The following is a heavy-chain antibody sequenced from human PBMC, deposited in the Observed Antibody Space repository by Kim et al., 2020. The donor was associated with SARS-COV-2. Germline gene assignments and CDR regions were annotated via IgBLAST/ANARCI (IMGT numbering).Heavy chain of an antibody. V-gene: IGHV4-31*03. CDR1: GGSISSGGYY. CDR3: ARDVSSTSCYDL. D-gene: IGHD2-2*01. Sequence: SETLSLTCTVSGGSISSGGYYWSWIRQHPGKGLEWIGYIYYSGSTYYNPSLKSRVTISVDTSKNQFSLKLSSVTAADTAVYYCARDVSSTSCYDLWGQGTLVTVSS. J-gene: IGHJ4*02. CDR2: IYYSGST.